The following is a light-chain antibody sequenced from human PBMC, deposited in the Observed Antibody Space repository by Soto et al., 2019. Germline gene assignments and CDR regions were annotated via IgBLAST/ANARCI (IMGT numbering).Light chain of an antibody. Sequence: DIQMTQSPSSLPSSVGDRVIITCRASQSISSYLNWDQQKQGKAPKLLIYAASSLQSGVPSRFSGSGSGTDFTLTISSLPPEDFASYCCQQSDSAPWTFGQGTKVEIK. J-gene: IGKJ1*01. CDR2: AAS. CDR3: QQSDSAPWT. CDR1: QSISSY. V-gene: IGKV1-39*01.